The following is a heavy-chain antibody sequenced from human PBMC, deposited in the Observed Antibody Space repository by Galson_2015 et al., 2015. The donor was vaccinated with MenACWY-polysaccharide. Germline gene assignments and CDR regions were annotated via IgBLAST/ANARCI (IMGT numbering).Heavy chain of an antibody. CDR1: GYTFTGYY. J-gene: IGHJ2*01. Sequence: SVKVSCKASGYTFTGYYMHWVRQAPGQGLEWMGWINPNSGGTNYAQKFQGRVTMTRDTSISTAYMELSRLRSDDTAVYYCARTIRGPNCSGGSCYNWYFDLWGRGTLVTVSS. V-gene: IGHV1-2*02. CDR2: INPNSGGT. CDR3: ARTIRGPNCSGGSCYNWYFDL. D-gene: IGHD2-15*01.